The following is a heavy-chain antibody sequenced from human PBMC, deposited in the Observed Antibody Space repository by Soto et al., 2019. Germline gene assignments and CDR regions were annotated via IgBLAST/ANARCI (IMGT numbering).Heavy chain of an antibody. D-gene: IGHD2-15*01. J-gene: IGHJ4*02. CDR2: ISHLDTT. V-gene: IGHV4-30-2*06. Sequence: PSETLSLTCTVSGVTMSSGAYSWNCIRQSPGKGLELLGYISHLDTTYYNPSFRSRLSLSIDRTRNQYFLSLSSMTAADKAVYYCVRGGGYDSFDFWGQGIQVTVSS. CDR3: VRGGGYDSFDF. CDR1: GVTMSSGAYS.